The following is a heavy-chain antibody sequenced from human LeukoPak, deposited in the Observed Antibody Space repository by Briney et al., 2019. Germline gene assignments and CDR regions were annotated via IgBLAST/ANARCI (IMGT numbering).Heavy chain of an antibody. CDR2: ISGSGSNT. D-gene: IGHD1-26*01. Sequence: PGGSLRLSCAASGFTFSSYAMNWVRQAPGKGLEWVSGISGSGSNTYHADSVMGRFTISRDNSKNTLYLRMNSLRAEDTAVYYCAKDVLSGTYYYFDQWGQGTLVTVSS. CDR3: AKDVLSGTYYYFDQ. CDR1: GFTFSSYA. V-gene: IGHV3-23*01. J-gene: IGHJ4*02.